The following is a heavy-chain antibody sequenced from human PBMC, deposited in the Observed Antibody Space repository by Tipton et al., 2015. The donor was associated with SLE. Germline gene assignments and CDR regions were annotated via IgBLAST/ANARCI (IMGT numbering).Heavy chain of an antibody. J-gene: IGHJ3*02. V-gene: IGHV3-48*03. CDR1: GFTFSSYE. CDR2: ISSSGSTI. CDR3: ARGDGPNDAFDI. D-gene: IGHD3/OR15-3a*01. Sequence: SLRLSCAASGFTFSSYEMNWVRQAPGKGLEWVSYISSSGSTIYYADSVKGRFTISRDNAKNSLYLQMNSLRAEDTAVYYCARGDGPNDAFDIWGQGTMVTVSS.